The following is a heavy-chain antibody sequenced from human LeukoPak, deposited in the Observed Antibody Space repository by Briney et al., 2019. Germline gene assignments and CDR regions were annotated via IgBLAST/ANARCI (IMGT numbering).Heavy chain of an antibody. D-gene: IGHD2-21*02. CDR2: IRHSDGNT. V-gene: IGHV3-23*01. CDR3: AGHFCPAGDCYAGETWWFDP. Sequence: PGGSLRLSCAASGFTFNIYTMYWVRQTPGKGLEWVSGIRHSDGNTYYADSVKGRFTISSDKSKNILFLQMDNLRAEDTAVYYCAGHFCPAGDCYAGETWWFDPWGQGTLVTVSS. J-gene: IGHJ5*02. CDR1: GFTFNIYT.